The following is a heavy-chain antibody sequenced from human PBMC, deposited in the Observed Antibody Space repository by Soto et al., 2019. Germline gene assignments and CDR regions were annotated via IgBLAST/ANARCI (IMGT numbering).Heavy chain of an antibody. D-gene: IGHD6-6*01. V-gene: IGHV1-69*13. CDR1: AGTFSSYA. J-gene: IGHJ6*02. CDR3: ARIHSSSTGKKGYYYYYGMDV. Sequence: ASVKVSCKASAGTFSSYAISWVRQAPGQGLEWMGGIIPIFGTANYAQKFQGRVTITADESTSTAYMELSSLRSEDTAVYYCARIHSSSTGKKGYYYYYGMDVWGQGTTVTVSS. CDR2: IIPIFGTA.